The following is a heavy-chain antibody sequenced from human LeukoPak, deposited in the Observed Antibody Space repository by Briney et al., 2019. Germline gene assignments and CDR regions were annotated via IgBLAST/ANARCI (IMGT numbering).Heavy chain of an antibody. Sequence: PGGSLRLSCAASGFTFSSYEMNWVRQAPGKGLEWVSYISSSGSTIYYADSVKGRFTISRDNAKNSLYLQMNSLRAEDTAVYYCARAAQYYVFWSGYSSRVSFDYWGQGTLVTVSS. D-gene: IGHD3-3*01. CDR2: ISSSGSTI. CDR3: ARAAQYYVFWSGYSSRVSFDY. J-gene: IGHJ4*02. CDR1: GFTFSSYE. V-gene: IGHV3-48*03.